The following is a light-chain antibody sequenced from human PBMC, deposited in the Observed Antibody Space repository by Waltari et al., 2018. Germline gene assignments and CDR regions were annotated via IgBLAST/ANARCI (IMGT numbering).Light chain of an antibody. Sequence: QSVLTQPASVSGSPGQSITLSCTGTSGDYVSWYQQPPGKAPKLIIYGVTSRPSGVSDRFSGSKSGDTASLTISGLQADDEADYYCSSYTRRASVYVFGTGTRVTVL. CDR1: SGDY. CDR2: GVT. J-gene: IGLJ1*01. V-gene: IGLV2-14*01. CDR3: SSYTRRASVYV.